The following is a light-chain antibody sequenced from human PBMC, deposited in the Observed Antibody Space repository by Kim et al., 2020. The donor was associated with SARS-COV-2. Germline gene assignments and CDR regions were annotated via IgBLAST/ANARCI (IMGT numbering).Light chain of an antibody. CDR1: SSDFGSYNR. Sequence: QSALTQPPSVSGSPGQSVTISCTGTSSDFGSYNRVSWYQQPPGTAPKLIIYEVSNRPSGVPDRFSGSKSGNTASLTISGLKAEDEADYYCSSQTITSTWVFGGGTKVTVL. J-gene: IGLJ3*02. CDR3: SSQTITSTWV. CDR2: EVS. V-gene: IGLV2-18*02.